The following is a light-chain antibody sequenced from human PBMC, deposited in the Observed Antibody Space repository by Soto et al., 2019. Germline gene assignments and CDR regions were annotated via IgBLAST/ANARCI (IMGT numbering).Light chain of an antibody. CDR3: SSYTSSSRV. CDR1: SSDVGGYNY. V-gene: IGLV2-14*01. J-gene: IGLJ3*02. CDR2: EVS. Sequence: QSALTQPASVSGSPGQSITISCTGTSSDVGGYNYVSWYQQHPGKAPKLMIYEVSNRPSGVSNRFSGSKSGNPASLTISGLEEGDEADYSCSSYTSSSRVFGGGTKVTVL.